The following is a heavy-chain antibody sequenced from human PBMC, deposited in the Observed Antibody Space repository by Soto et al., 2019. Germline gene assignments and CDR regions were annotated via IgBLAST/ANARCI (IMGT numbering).Heavy chain of an antibody. CDR1: GFTFSSYA. J-gene: IGHJ4*02. V-gene: IGHV3-23*01. CDR2: ISGSGGST. Sequence: EVQLLESGGGLGQRGGSLRLSCAASGFTFSSYAMSWVRQAPGKGLEWVSAISGSGGSTYYADSVKGRFTISRDNSKNTLYLQMNSLRAEDTAVYYCAKSPRRNGYYFDYWGQGTLVTVSS. D-gene: IGHD2-8*01. CDR3: AKSPRRNGYYFDY.